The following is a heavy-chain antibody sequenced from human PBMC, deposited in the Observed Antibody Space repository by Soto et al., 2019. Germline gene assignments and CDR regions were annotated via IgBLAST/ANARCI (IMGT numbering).Heavy chain of an antibody. CDR2: INPNSGGT. CDR3: ARGPNILRYYGSGSYYLDY. V-gene: IGHV1-2*02. D-gene: IGHD3-10*01. Sequence: AASVKVSCKASGYTFTGYYLHWVRQAPGQGLEWMGWINPNSGGTNYAQKFQGRVTMTRDTSISTAYMELSRLRSDDTAVYYCARGPNILRYYGSGSYYLDYWGQGTLVTVSS. CDR1: GYTFTGYY. J-gene: IGHJ4*02.